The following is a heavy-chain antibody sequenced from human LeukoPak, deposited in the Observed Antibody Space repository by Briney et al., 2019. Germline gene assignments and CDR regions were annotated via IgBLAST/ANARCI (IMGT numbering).Heavy chain of an antibody. J-gene: IGHJ4*02. CDR1: GFTVSNNY. Sequence: PGGSLRLSCAASGFTVSNNYMSWVRQAPGKGLEWVSVIHSGGTTNYADSVQGRFTISRDNSKTTVYLHMNSLRAEDTAVYYCARPFCSGVGCYSSIPGPAHWGQGTLVDVSS. V-gene: IGHV3-53*01. D-gene: IGHD2-15*01. CDR3: ARPFCSGVGCYSSIPGPAH. CDR2: IHSGGTT.